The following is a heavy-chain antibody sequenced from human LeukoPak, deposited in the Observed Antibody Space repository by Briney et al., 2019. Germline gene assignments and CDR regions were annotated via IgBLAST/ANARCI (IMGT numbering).Heavy chain of an antibody. CDR1: RFTFSDYR. V-gene: IGHV3-23*01. D-gene: IGHD2/OR15-2a*01. CDR3: AKDLYSTKPHFFDY. Sequence: GGSLRLSCVASRFTFSDYRMTWVRQAPGKGLEWVSGIDGVGSTTFYADSVKGQFTISRDNSKNMLYLQMSSLRAEDTAVYYCAKDLYSTKPHFFDYWGQGTLVTVSS. J-gene: IGHJ4*02. CDR2: IDGVGSTT.